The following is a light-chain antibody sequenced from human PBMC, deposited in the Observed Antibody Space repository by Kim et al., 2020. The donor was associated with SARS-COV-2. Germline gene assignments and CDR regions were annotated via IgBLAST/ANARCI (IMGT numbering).Light chain of an antibody. J-gene: IGKJ2*02. V-gene: IGKV1-33*01. Sequence: DIQMTQSPSSLSASVGDRVTISCQASEDISHYLSWYQQKPGEAPTLLMYDASTLETGVPPRFSGSGYGTDFTLTISSLQPQDFATYVCQQYDSLPRTFGQGTKLEI. CDR2: DAS. CDR3: QQYDSLPRT. CDR1: EDISHY.